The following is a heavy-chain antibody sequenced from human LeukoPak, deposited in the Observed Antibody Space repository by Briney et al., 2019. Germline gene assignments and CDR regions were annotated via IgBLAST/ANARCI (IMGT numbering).Heavy chain of an antibody. CDR1: GGSISSGGYY. J-gene: IGHJ4*02. V-gene: IGHV4-31*03. D-gene: IGHD3-10*01. Sequence: SETLSLTCTVSGGSISSGGYYWSWIRQHPGKGLEWIGYIYYSGSTYYNPSLKSRVTISVDTSKNQFSLKLSSVTAADTAVYYCARAHRFGTSEGYFDYWGQGTLVTVSS. CDR2: IYYSGST. CDR3: ARAHRFGTSEGYFDY.